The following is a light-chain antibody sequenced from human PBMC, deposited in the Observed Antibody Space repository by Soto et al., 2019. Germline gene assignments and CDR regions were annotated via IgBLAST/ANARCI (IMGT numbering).Light chain of an antibody. CDR2: GAS. CDR3: QQYGSSGT. J-gene: IGKJ1*01. Sequence: EILLTQSPATLSLSPGERATLSCRASQNVANYLDWYQQKPGQAPRLLIYGASNRATGIPDRFSGSGSGTEFTLTISRLEPEDFAVYYCQQYGSSGTFGQGTKVDIK. CDR1: QNVANY. V-gene: IGKV3-20*01.